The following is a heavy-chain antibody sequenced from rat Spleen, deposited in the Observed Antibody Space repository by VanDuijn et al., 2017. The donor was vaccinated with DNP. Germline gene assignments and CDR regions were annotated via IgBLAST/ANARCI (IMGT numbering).Heavy chain of an antibody. D-gene: IGHD3-8*01. Sequence: EVQLVESGGGLVQPGRSMKLSCAASGFTFSDYYMAWVRQAPQKGLEWVASISYEGSRSNYGDSVKGRFTISRDNAQSTLYLQMDSLRSEDTATYYCARHRTIMPYYYAMDAWGQGASVTVSS. CDR1: GFTFSDYY. CDR2: ISYEGSRS. CDR3: ARHRTIMPYYYAMDA. V-gene: IGHV5-22*01. J-gene: IGHJ4*01.